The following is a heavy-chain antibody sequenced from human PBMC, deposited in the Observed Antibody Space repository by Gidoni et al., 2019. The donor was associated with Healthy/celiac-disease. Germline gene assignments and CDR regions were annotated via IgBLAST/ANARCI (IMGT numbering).Heavy chain of an antibody. Sequence: QVQLQQWGAGLLKPSETLSLTCAVYGGSFSGYYWSWIRQPPGKGLEWIGEINHSGSTNYNPSLKSRVTISVDTSKIQFSLKLSSVTAADTAVYYCARWQGGITMIGRPNDFLDYWGQGTLVTVSS. CDR2: INHSGST. J-gene: IGHJ4*02. V-gene: IGHV4-34*01. CDR1: GGSFSGYY. D-gene: IGHD3-22*01. CDR3: ARWQGGITMIGRPNDFLDY.